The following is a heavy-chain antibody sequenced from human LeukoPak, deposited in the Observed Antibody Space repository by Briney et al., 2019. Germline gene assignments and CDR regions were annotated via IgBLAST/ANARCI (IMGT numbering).Heavy chain of an antibody. CDR3: ARVKYDNPGYLDHYYMDV. CDR1: AGSISSGSYY. J-gene: IGHJ6*03. D-gene: IGHD3-22*01. V-gene: IGHV4-31*03. CDR2: IYYSGTT. Sequence: SETLSLTCTVSAGSISSGSYYWTWIRQHPGKGLEWIGYIYYSGTTYSNPSLKSRLTMSIDTSLNQFSLSLNSVTAADTAVYYCARVKYDNPGYLDHYYMDVWGNGTTVTVSS.